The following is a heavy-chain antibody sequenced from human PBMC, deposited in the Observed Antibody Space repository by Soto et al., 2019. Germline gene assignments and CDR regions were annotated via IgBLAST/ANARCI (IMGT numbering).Heavy chain of an antibody. V-gene: IGHV3-21*04. D-gene: IGHD6-13*01. CDR2: ISSSGSTI. J-gene: IGHJ5*02. CDR3: ARDRKAAAGTSS. CDR1: GFTFSSYS. Sequence: EVQLVESGGGLVKPGGSLRLSCAASGFTFSSYSMNWVRQAPGKGLEWVSSISSSGSTIYYADSVKGRFTISRDNAKNSLYLQMNSLRAEDTAVYYCARDRKAAAGTSSWGQGTLVTVSS.